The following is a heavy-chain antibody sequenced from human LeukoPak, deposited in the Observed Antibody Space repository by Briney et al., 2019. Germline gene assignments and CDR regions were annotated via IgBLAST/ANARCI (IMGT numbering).Heavy chain of an antibody. J-gene: IGHJ3*02. CDR3: ARVGDDYGDYYAFDI. CDR2: NNPSGGST. Sequence: ASVKVSCKASGYTFTSYYIHWVRQAPGQGLEWMGINNPSGGSTSFAQKFQGRVTMTRDTSTSTVYMELSSLTSDDTAVYYCARVGDDYGDYYAFDIWGQGTMVTVSS. CDR1: GYTFTSYY. V-gene: IGHV1-46*01. D-gene: IGHD4-17*01.